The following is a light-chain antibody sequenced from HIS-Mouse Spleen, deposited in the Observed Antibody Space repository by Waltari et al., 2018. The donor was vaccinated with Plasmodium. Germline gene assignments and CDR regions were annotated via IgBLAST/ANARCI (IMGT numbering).Light chain of an antibody. J-gene: IGKJ4*01. CDR2: AAS. V-gene: IGKV1-39*01. CDR3: QQSYSTPPT. Sequence: DLQMTQSPSSLSAAVGDRVNITCRASQSISSYLNWYQQKPGKAPKLLIYAASSLQSGVPSRFSGSGSGTDFTLTISSLQPEDFATYYCQQSYSTPPTFGGGTRVEIK. CDR1: QSISSY.